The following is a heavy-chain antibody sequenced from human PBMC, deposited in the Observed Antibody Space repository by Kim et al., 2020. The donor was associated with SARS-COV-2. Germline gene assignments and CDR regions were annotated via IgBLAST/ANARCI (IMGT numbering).Heavy chain of an antibody. D-gene: IGHD5-12*01. Sequence: GGSLRLSCAASGFTFSSYSMNWVRQAPGKGLEWVSYISSSSSTIYYADSVKGRFTISRDNAKNSLYLQMNSLRDEDTAVYYCARWAATIPFYYYYYGMDVWGQGTTVTVSS. CDR1: GFTFSSYS. V-gene: IGHV3-48*02. J-gene: IGHJ6*02. CDR2: ISSSSSTI. CDR3: ARWAATIPFYYYYYGMDV.